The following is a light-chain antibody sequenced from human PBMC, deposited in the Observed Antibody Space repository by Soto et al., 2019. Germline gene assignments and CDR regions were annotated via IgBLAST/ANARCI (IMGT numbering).Light chain of an antibody. Sequence: DRETKNCQASQDIDKYLNWYQQKPGKAPKLLIDDASNLETGVPSRFSGSGSGTHFTFTVCSLRIPATAIFCSHHYYDLPLTFGQGPRLEIK. CDR2: DAS. CDR3: HHYYDLPLT. J-gene: IGKJ5*01. V-gene: IGKV1-33*01. CDR1: QDIDKY.